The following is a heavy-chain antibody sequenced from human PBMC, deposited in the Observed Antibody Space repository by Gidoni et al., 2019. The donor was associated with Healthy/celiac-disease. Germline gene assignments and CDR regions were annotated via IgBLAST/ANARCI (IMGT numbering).Heavy chain of an antibody. D-gene: IGHD7-27*01. Sequence: QVQLQESGPGLVKPSETLSLTCTVSGGSVSSGSYYWSWIRQPPGKGLEWIGYIDYSGSTNYNPSLKSRVTISVDTSKNQFSLKLSSVTAADTAVYYCARSGGEAPGRGAFDIWGQGTMVTVSS. CDR1: GGSVSSGSYY. J-gene: IGHJ3*02. CDR2: IDYSGST. CDR3: ARSGGEAPGRGAFDI. V-gene: IGHV4-61*01.